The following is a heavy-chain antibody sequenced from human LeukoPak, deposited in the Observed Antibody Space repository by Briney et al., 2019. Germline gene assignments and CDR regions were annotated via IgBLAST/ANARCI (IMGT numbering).Heavy chain of an antibody. CDR2: INSDGSST. CDR1: GGSISSGGYS. J-gene: IGHJ4*02. V-gene: IGHV3-74*01. CDR3: ARGPYSYGQMDY. D-gene: IGHD5-18*01. Sequence: LSLTCAVSGGSISSGGYSWTWIRQPPGKGLVWVSRINSDGSSTSYADSVKGRFTISRDNAKNTLYLQMNSLRAEDTAVYYCARGPYSYGQMDYWGQGTLVTVSS.